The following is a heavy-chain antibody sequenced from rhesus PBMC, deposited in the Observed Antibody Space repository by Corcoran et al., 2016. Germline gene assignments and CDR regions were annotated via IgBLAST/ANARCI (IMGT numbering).Heavy chain of an antibody. Sequence: QVQLQQWGEGLVKPSETLSLTCAVYGGSISSNYWSWIRQPPGKGLEWIGRSRSSRSTTHNPSPNSRVTMSINPTKNQCSQVLSSVTAGDTAVYYCAKHKNKQQRLEHYFDYWGQGVLVTVSS. CDR3: AKHKNKQQRLEHYFDY. D-gene: IGHD6-31*01. CDR1: GGSISSNY. J-gene: IGHJ4*01. V-gene: IGHV4-147*01. CDR2: SRSSRST.